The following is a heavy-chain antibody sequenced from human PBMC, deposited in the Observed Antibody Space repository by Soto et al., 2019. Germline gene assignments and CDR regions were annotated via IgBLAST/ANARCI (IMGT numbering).Heavy chain of an antibody. CDR2: GSGSGGTT. J-gene: IGHJ5*02. V-gene: IGHV3-23*01. D-gene: IGHD6-19*01. Sequence: EVQLLDSGGGLVQPGGSLRLSCAASGFTFSSSAMSWVRQAPGKGLEWVSAGSGSGGTTYYADSVRGRFTISRDNSKNTLYLQMNSLRAEDTAIYFCARCTVDRIVTSGWCHYLDPWGQGTLVTVSS. CDR1: GFTFSSSA. CDR3: ARCTVDRIVTSGWCHYLDP.